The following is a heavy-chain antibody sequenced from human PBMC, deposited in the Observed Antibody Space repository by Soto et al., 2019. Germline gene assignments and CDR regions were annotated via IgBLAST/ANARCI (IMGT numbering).Heavy chain of an antibody. Sequence: PGGSLRLSCAASGFTFSSYGMHWVRQAPGKGLEWVAVISYDGSNKYYADSVKGRFTISRDNSKNTLYLQMNSLRAEDTAVYYCAKEGLGDTMIALFDYWGQGTLVTVSS. CDR1: GFTFSSYG. CDR2: ISYDGSNK. J-gene: IGHJ4*02. CDR3: AKEGLGDTMIALFDY. D-gene: IGHD3-22*01. V-gene: IGHV3-30*18.